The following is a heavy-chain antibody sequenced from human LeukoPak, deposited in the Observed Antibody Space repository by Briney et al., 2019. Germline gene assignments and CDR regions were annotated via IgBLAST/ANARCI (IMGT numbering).Heavy chain of an antibody. CDR3: ARDYTTVTTSYYYYYGMDV. Sequence: PGRSLRLSCAASGFTFSSYAMHWVRQAPGKGLEGVAVISYDGSNKYYADSVKGRFTISRDNSKNTLYLQMNSLRAEDTAVYYCARDYTTVTTSYYYYYGMDVWGQGTTVTVSS. V-gene: IGHV3-30*04. D-gene: IGHD4-17*01. J-gene: IGHJ6*02. CDR2: ISYDGSNK. CDR1: GFTFSSYA.